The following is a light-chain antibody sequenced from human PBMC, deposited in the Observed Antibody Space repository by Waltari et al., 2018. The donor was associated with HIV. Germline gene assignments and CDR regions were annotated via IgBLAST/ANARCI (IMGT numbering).Light chain of an antibody. Sequence: SYVLTQPPSVSVAPGKTATITCGGDHIGTKSVQWYQQRPGQAPVLVVYNENNRPSGVPERFSGSNSGDTATLTISRVEAGDEADYYCQAWYHSDDPIFFGGGTQLTVL. CDR3: QAWYHSDDPIF. CDR1: HIGTKS. V-gene: IGLV3-21*03. CDR2: NEN. J-gene: IGLJ2*01.